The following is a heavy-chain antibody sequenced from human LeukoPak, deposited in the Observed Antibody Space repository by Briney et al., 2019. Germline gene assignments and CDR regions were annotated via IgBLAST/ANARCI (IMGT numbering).Heavy chain of an antibody. CDR1: GFSFTDYG. CDR3: AREGPGDHGERQGFIYYYYYMDV. V-gene: IGHV3-33*01. Sequence: PGGSLRLSCAASGFSFTDYGMHWVRQAPGKGLEWVAVIWYNGNNKYYADSVKGRFTISRDSSKNTLYLQMNNLRVEDTAFYYCAREGPGDHGERQGFIYYYYYMDVWGKGTTVTVSS. J-gene: IGHJ6*03. D-gene: IGHD7-27*01. CDR2: IWYNGNNK.